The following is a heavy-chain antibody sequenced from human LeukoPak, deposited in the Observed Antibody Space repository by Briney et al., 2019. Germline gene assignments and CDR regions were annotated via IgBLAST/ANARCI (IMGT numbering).Heavy chain of an antibody. Sequence: PGRSLRLSCAASGFTFSSYAMSWVRQAPGKGLEWVSAISGSGGSTYYADSVKGRFTISRDNSKNTLYLQMNSLRAEDTAVYYCAKTEAPTTVVTPPNYYGMDVWGQGTTVTVSS. CDR3: AKTEAPTTVVTPPNYYGMDV. D-gene: IGHD4-17*01. CDR1: GFTFSSYA. V-gene: IGHV3-23*01. CDR2: ISGSGGST. J-gene: IGHJ6*02.